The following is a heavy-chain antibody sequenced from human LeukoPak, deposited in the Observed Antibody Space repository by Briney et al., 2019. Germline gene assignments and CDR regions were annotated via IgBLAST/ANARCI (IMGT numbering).Heavy chain of an antibody. Sequence: PGRSLRLSCAASGFTFSSYWMHWVRQAPGKGLVWVSRINSDGSSTHYADSVKGRFTISRDNAKNTLYLQMNSLRAEDTAVYYCAREGATVVPPDYWGQGTLVTVSS. CDR1: GFTFSSYW. V-gene: IGHV3-74*01. CDR3: AREGATVVPPDY. CDR2: INSDGSST. J-gene: IGHJ4*02. D-gene: IGHD4-23*01.